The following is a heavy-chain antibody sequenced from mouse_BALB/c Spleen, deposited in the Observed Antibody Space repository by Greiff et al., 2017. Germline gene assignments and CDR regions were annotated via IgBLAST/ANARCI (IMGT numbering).Heavy chain of an antibody. D-gene: IGHD2-4*01. Sequence: LVKTGASVKISCKASGYSFTGYYMHWVKQSHGKSLEWIGYISCYNGATSYNQKFKGKATFTVDTSSSTAYMQFNSLTSEDSAVYYCASGYYDYDGFAYWGQGTLVTVSA. CDR1: GYSFTGYY. J-gene: IGHJ3*01. CDR2: ISCYNGAT. V-gene: IGHV1S34*01. CDR3: ASGYYDYDGFAY.